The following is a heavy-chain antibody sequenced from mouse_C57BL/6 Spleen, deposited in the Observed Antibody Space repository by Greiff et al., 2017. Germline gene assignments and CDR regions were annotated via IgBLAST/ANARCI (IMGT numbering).Heavy chain of an antibody. Sequence: EVKLVESGPELVKPGASVKMSCKASGYTFTDYNMHWVKQSHGKSLEWIGYINPNNGGTSYNQKFKGKATLTVNKSSSTAYMELRSLTSEDSAVYYWSRQAGSSGWEFAFWGKGTTVTVSS. CDR2: INPNNGGT. J-gene: IGHJ1*03. CDR3: SRQAGSSGWEFAF. D-gene: IGHD1-1*01. V-gene: IGHV1-22*01. CDR1: GYTFTDYN.